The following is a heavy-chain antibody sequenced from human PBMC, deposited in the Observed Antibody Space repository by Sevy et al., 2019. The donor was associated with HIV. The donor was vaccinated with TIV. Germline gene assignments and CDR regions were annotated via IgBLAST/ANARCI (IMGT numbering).Heavy chain of an antibody. J-gene: IGHJ4*02. CDR1: GFTFSSYA. D-gene: IGHD6-19*01. CDR2: ISGSGGST. Sequence: GESLKISCAVSGFTFSSYAMSWVRQAPGKGLEWVSAISGSGGSTYYADSVKGRFTISRDNSKNTLYLQMNSLRAEDTAVYYCANDRAGTYYWGQGTLVTVSS. V-gene: IGHV3-23*01. CDR3: ANDRAGTYY.